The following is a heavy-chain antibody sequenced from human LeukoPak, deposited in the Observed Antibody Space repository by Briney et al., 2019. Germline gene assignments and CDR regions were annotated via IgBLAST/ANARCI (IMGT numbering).Heavy chain of an antibody. J-gene: IGHJ4*02. CDR3: ARDSSLNGDYGRPQNTPIGY. D-gene: IGHD4-17*01. CDR1: GGTFSSYA. CDR2: IIPIFGTA. V-gene: IGHV1-69*13. Sequence: SVKVSCKASGGTFSSYAISWVRQAPGQGLEWMGGIIPIFGTANYAQKFQGRVTITADESTSTAYMELSSLRSEDTAVYYCARDSSLNGDYGRPQNTPIGYWGQGTLVTVSS.